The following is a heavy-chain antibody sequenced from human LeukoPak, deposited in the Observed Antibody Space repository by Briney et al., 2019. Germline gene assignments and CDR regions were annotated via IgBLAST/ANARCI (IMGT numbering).Heavy chain of an antibody. D-gene: IGHD2-2*01. CDR2: IKQDGSAK. V-gene: IGHV3-7*01. CDR1: GFTFSDYW. Sequence: GGSLRLSCTASGFTFSDYWMTWVRQAPGKGLEWVANIKQDGSAKYYVDSVKGRFTISRDNAKNSLYLQMDSLRVEDTVTYYCARWRGSTSERSDYWGQGTLVTVSS. J-gene: IGHJ4*02. CDR3: ARWRGSTSERSDY.